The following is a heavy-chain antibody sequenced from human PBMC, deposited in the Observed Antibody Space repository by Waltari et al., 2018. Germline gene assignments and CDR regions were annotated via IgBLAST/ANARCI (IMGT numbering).Heavy chain of an antibody. V-gene: IGHV3-74*01. Sequence: EVQLVESGGGLVQPGGSLRLSCAASGFNFRNYWMPWVRQAPGKGLVWVSRINGDGITTTYADSVKGRFTISRDNAKNTLFLQMSSLRGEDTAFYFCTTNKDAYSGRGFDYWGQGSLVTVSS. D-gene: IGHD2-15*01. CDR3: TTNKDAYSGRGFDY. CDR1: GFNFRNYW. CDR2: INGDGITT. J-gene: IGHJ4*02.